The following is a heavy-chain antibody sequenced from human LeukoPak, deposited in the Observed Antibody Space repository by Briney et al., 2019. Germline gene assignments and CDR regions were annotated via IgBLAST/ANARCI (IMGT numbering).Heavy chain of an antibody. J-gene: IGHJ3*02. D-gene: IGHD5-24*01. CDR2: MSSSGSTK. V-gene: IGHV3-11*01. Sequence: GGSLRLSCAASGFTFSDYYMSWIRQAPGKGLECVSYMSSSGSTKYYADSVKGRFTISRDNAKNSLYLQMNSLRAEDTAVYYCARARGSYAFDIWGQGTMVTVSS. CDR3: ARARGSYAFDI. CDR1: GFTFSDYY.